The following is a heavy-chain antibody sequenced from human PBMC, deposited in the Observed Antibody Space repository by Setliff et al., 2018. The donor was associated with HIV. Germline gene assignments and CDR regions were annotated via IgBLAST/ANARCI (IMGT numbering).Heavy chain of an antibody. D-gene: IGHD6-13*01. J-gene: IGHJ4*02. V-gene: IGHV4-4*02. CDR1: GGSISSNW. CDR3: ASPASDSSTVNGADY. CDR2: IYHSGST. Sequence: SETLSLTCAVSGGSISSNWWSWVRQSPGKGLEWIGEIYHSGSTHYNPSLQSRVTISVDTSKNQFSLKLSSVTAADTAVYYCASPASDSSTVNGADYWGQGTLVTVS.